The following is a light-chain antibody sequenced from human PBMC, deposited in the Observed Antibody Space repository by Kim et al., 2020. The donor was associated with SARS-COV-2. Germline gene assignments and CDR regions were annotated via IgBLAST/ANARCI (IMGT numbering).Light chain of an antibody. CDR1: ISNIGSNV. CDR3: AAWDDSLKGSV. Sequence: GQRVTISCSGSISNIGSNVVNWYQQLPGTAPKLLMYSNDYRPSGVPDRFSGSKSGTSASLAISGLQSDDEADYYCAAWDDSLKGSVFGGGTQLTVL. CDR2: SND. J-gene: IGLJ3*02. V-gene: IGLV1-44*01.